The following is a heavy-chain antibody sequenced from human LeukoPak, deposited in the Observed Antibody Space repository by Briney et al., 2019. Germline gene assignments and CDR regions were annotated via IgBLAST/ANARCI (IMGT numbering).Heavy chain of an antibody. CDR3: AKPFIVGATGYYYYYMDV. D-gene: IGHD1-26*01. Sequence: GGSLRLSCAASGIMFGNYAMNWVRQAPGKGLEWVSAISGSGGTTHYADSVKGRFTVSRDNSKNTLYLQMNSLRAEDTAVYYCAKPFIVGATGYYYYYMDVWGKGTTVTVSS. CDR2: ISGSGGTT. J-gene: IGHJ6*03. CDR1: GIMFGNYA. V-gene: IGHV3-23*01.